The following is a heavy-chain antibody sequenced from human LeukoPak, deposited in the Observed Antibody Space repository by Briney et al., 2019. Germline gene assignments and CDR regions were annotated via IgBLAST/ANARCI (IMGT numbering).Heavy chain of an antibody. D-gene: IGHD3-10*01. V-gene: IGHV4-34*01. CDR1: GGSFSGYY. J-gene: IGHJ6*03. Sequence: PSETLSLTCAVYGGSFSGYYWSWIRQPPGKGLEWIGEINHSGSTNYNPSLKSRVTISVDTSKNQFSLKLSSVTAADTAVYYCARRGYYYCMDVWGKGTTVTLSS. CDR2: INHSGST. CDR3: ARRGYYYCMDV.